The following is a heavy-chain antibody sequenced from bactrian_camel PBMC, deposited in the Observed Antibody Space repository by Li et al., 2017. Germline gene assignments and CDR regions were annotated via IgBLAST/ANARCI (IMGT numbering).Heavy chain of an antibody. CDR1: GFTFSRYW. Sequence: HVQLVESGGGLVQPGGSLRLVCAASGFTFSRYWMYWVRQAPGKGLEWVSTIQIEVDGRRTLYADSVKGRFTISRDNAEATVYLQMNSLKPEDTALYYCVRDYGDYDWTLGTWGQGTQVTVS. J-gene: IGHJ4*01. D-gene: IGHD4*01. CDR3: VRDYGDYDWTLGT. V-gene: IGHV3S1*01. CDR2: IQIEVDGRRT.